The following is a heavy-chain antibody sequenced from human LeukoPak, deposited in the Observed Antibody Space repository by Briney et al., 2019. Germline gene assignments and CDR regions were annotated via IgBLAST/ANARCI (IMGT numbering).Heavy chain of an antibody. CDR2: INQDGHEK. V-gene: IGHV3-7*05. CDR3: VRDMDV. J-gene: IGHJ6*02. Sequence: GGSLRLSCVTSGFTLSSYWMTWVRQAPGKGLEWVANINQDGHEKNYVDSVKGRFTMSRDNPKNSVYLQMNSLRAEDTAVYFCVRDMDVWAHGTTVTVSS. CDR1: GFTLSSYW.